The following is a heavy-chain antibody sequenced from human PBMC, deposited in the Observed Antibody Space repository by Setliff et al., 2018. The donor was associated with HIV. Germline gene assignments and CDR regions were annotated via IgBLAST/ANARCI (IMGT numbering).Heavy chain of an antibody. CDR3: ARDAGYSGTSWNY. CDR2: VIPGLGTA. J-gene: IGHJ4*02. D-gene: IGHD5-12*01. CDR1: GGTFSSYR. Sequence: SVKVSCKASGGTFSSYRISWVRQAPGQGLEYMGGVIPGLGTAHYAQRFQGRVTITADESTSTVYMDLSSLRSEDTAMYYCARDAGYSGTSWNYWGQGTQVTV. V-gene: IGHV1-69*13.